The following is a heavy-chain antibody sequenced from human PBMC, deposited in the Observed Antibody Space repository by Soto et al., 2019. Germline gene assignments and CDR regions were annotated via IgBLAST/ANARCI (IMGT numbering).Heavy chain of an antibody. Sequence: QVQLVQSGAEVKKPGSSVKVSCKASGGTFSSYTISWVRQAPGQGLEWMGRIIPILGIANYEQKFQGRVTITADKSTSTAYMELSSLRSEDTAVYYCARGWAGVDWYLDLWGRGTLVTVSS. D-gene: IGHD6-19*01. V-gene: IGHV1-69*02. CDR2: IIPILGIA. CDR1: GGTFSSYT. CDR3: ARGWAGVDWYLDL. J-gene: IGHJ2*01.